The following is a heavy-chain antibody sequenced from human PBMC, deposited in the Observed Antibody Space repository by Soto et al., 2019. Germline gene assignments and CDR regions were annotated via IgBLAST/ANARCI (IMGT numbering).Heavy chain of an antibody. D-gene: IGHD3-3*01. J-gene: IGHJ6*02. CDR2: FDPEDGET. Sequence: ASVKVSCKVSGYTLTELSMHWGRHAPVKGVEWGGGFDPEDGETIYAQKFQGRVTMTEDTSTDTAYMELSSLRSEDTAVYYCATAFGHITIFGVVPLYYYGMDVWGQGTTVTVSS. CDR3: ATAFGHITIFGVVPLYYYGMDV. V-gene: IGHV1-24*01. CDR1: GYTLTELS.